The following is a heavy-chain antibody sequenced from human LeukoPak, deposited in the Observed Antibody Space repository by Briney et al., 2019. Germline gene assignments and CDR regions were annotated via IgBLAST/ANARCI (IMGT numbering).Heavy chain of an antibody. J-gene: IGHJ6*03. Sequence: GGSLRLSCAASGFTFSSYSMNWVRQAPGKGLEWVSSISSSSSYIYYADSLKGRFTISRDNAKNSLSLQMNSLRAEDTAVYYCARDRLLEDRDYHYYYYMDVWGIGTTVTVSS. CDR1: GFTFSSYS. CDR3: ARDRLLEDRDYHYYYYMDV. D-gene: IGHD1-1*01. V-gene: IGHV3-21*01. CDR2: ISSSSSYI.